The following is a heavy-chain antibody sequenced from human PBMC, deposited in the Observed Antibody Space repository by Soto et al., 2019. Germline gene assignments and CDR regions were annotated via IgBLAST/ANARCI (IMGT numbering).Heavy chain of an antibody. J-gene: IGHJ5*02. CDR2: ITSSSDFT. D-gene: IGHD3-10*01. CDR1: GFTFSDYY. Sequence: QVQLVESGGGLVKPGGSLRLSCAASGFTFSDYYMSWIRQAPGKGLEWVSYITSSSDFTNYADSVKGRFTISRDNVKNSLYLQMNSLTAEDTAVYYCARDSRPDVRGVLNWFDPWGQGTLVTVSS. V-gene: IGHV3-11*05. CDR3: ARDSRPDVRGVLNWFDP.